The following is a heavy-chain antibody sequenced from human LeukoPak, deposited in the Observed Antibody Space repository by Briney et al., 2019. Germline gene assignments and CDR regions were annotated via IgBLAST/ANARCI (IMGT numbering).Heavy chain of an antibody. D-gene: IGHD3-10*01. CDR1: GFTFSSYA. Sequence: GGSLRLSCAASGFTFSSYAKHWVRQAPGKGLEWVAVISYDGSNKYYADSVKGRFTISRDNSKNTLYLQMNSLRAEDTAVYYCARDARNGSGSYYNVTPGAFDIWGQGTMVTVSS. J-gene: IGHJ3*02. CDR2: ISYDGSNK. V-gene: IGHV3-30*04. CDR3: ARDARNGSGSYYNVTPGAFDI.